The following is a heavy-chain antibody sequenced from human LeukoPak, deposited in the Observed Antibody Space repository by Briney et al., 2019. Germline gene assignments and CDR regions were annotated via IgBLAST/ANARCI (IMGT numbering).Heavy chain of an antibody. J-gene: IGHJ4*02. CDR1: GGSISSSSYY. Sequence: SETLSLTCTVSGGSISSSSYYWGWIRQPPGKGLEWIGSIYYSGSAYYNPSLKSRVTISVDTSKNQFSLKLSSVTAADTAVYYCARQTGSGLFILPGGQGTLVTVSS. V-gene: IGHV4-39*01. CDR2: IYYSGSA. D-gene: IGHD3/OR15-3a*01. CDR3: ARQTGSGLFILP.